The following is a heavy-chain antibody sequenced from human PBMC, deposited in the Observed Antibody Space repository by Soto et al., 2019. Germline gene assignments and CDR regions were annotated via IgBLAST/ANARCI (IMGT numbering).Heavy chain of an antibody. CDR3: ARVISSREEYFDY. Sequence: QVQLQESGPGLVKPSGTLPLTCAVSGDSISDTKWWSWVRLPPGKGLEWIGEIYHSGSTNYNPSLKSRVSMSVDKAKNQFSLNLTSVTAADTAVYYCARVISSREEYFDYWGQGTLVTVSP. CDR1: GDSISDTKW. CDR2: IYHSGST. V-gene: IGHV4-4*02. J-gene: IGHJ4*02. D-gene: IGHD6-19*01.